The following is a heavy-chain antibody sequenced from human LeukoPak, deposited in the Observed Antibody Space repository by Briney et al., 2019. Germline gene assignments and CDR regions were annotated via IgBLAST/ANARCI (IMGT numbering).Heavy chain of an antibody. CDR2: INHSGST. CDR3: ARAGDSSGYYHEYFQY. V-gene: IGHV4-34*01. Sequence: SETLSLTCAVYGGSFSGYYWSWLRQPPGKGLEWVGEINHSGSTNYNTSLKSGVTISVDTSKNQFSLKLSSVTAADTAVYYCARAGDSSGYYHEYFQYWGQGTLVTVSS. CDR1: GGSFSGYY. J-gene: IGHJ1*01. D-gene: IGHD3-22*01.